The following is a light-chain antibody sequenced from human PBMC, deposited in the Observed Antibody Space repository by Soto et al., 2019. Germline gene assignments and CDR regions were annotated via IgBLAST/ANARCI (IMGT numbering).Light chain of an antibody. CDR3: SSYAGSNIYV. CDR2: GVT. Sequence: QSALTQPPSASGSPGRSVTISCTGTSSDVGGYNYVSWYQQRPGKAPKLILYGVTQRPSGVPDRFSGSKSGNKASLTVSGLQADDEGDYYCSSYAGSNIYVFGTGNKVTVL. J-gene: IGLJ1*01. V-gene: IGLV2-8*01. CDR1: SSDVGGYNY.